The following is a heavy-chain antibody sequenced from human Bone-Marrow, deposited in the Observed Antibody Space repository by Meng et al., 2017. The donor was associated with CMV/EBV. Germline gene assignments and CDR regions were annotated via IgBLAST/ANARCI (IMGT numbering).Heavy chain of an antibody. CDR2: IYPGDSDT. V-gene: IGHV5-51*01. J-gene: IGHJ5*02. CDR3: ARRVTATRWGGGWFDP. D-gene: IGHD1-26*01. CDR1: EYSCTNDW. Sequence: SEYSCTNDWIGWVRQMPGKGLEWMGIIYPGDSDTRYSPSFQGQVTISADKSISTAYLQWSSLKASDTAMYYCARRVTATRWGGGWFDPWGQGTLVTVSS.